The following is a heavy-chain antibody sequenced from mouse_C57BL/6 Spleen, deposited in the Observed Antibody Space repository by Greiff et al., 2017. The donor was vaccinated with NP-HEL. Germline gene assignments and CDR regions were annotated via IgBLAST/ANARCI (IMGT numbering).Heavy chain of an antibody. CDR3: ARDYSYWYFDD. CDR2: IYPSDGST. D-gene: IGHD2-13*01. V-gene: IGHV1-78*01. CDR1: GYTFTDYT. Sequence: QVQLQQSDAELVKPGASVKISCKASGYTFTDYTIHWMKQRPEQGLEWIGYIYPSDGSTKYNEKFKGKATLTVDKSSSTAYMQLNSLTSEDSAGYFCARDYSYWYFDDWGKGTTVTVSS. J-gene: IGHJ1*03.